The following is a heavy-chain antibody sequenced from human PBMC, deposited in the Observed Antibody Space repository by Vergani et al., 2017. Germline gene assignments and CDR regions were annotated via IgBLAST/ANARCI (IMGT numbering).Heavy chain of an antibody. V-gene: IGHV1-8*01. Sequence: QVQLVQSGAEVKKPGASVKVSCKASGYTFTSYDINWVRQATGQGLEWMGWMNPNSGNTGYAQKFQGRVTMTRNTSISTAYMELSSLRAEDTAVYYCARGVSGTIFGVVIMGDYYYMDVWGKGTTVTVSS. CDR1: GYTFTSYD. J-gene: IGHJ6*03. D-gene: IGHD3-3*01. CDR2: MNPNSGNT. CDR3: ARGVSGTIFGVVIMGDYYYMDV.